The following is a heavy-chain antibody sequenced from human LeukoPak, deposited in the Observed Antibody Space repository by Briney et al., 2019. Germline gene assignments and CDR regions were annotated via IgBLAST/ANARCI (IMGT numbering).Heavy chain of an antibody. Sequence: PGGSLRLSCAASGFTFSSYWMSWVRQAPGKGLEWVASIKQDGSEKYYVDSVKGRFSISRDNAKNSLYLQMSSLRLEDTAVYYCARDLRGSGWYFDDWGQGTLVTVSS. D-gene: IGHD6-19*01. CDR3: ARDLRGSGWYFDD. J-gene: IGHJ4*02. V-gene: IGHV3-7*01. CDR1: GFTFSSYW. CDR2: IKQDGSEK.